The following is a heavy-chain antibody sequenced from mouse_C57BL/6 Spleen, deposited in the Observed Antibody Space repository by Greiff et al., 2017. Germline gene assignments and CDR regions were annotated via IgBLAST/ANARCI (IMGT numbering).Heavy chain of an antibody. V-gene: IGHV6-6*01. Sequence: EVQGVESGGGLVQPGGSMKLSCAASGFTFSDAWMDWVRQSPEKGLEWVAEIRNKANNHATYYAESVKGRFTISRDDSKSSVYLQITSLRSEDTGMYYCTSYGPDDWGQGTTLTVSS. J-gene: IGHJ2*01. CDR1: GFTFSDAW. CDR3: TSYGPDD. CDR2: IRNKANNHAT. D-gene: IGHD1-1*01.